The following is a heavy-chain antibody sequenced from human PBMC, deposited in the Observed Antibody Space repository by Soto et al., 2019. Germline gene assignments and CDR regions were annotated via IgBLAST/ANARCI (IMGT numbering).Heavy chain of an antibody. CDR3: ARDEICDGVKCTLGYFQE. CDR2: IKAAGSEK. D-gene: IGHD2-21*01. Sequence: DVQLVDSGGGLVQSGGSLRLSCAASGFIFKDYWMNWVRQAPGQGLEWVANIKAAGSEKKYVDFVKGRFTSSRDNAKNSLYLQMNNLRAEDTAVYYCARDEICDGVKCTLGYFQEWGQGTLVTVSS. J-gene: IGHJ1*01. V-gene: IGHV3-7*03. CDR1: GFIFKDYW.